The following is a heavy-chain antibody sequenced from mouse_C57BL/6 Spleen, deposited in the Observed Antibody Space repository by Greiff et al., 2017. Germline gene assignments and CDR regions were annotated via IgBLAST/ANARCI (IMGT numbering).Heavy chain of an antibody. CDR1: GFTFSSYG. D-gene: IGHD1-1*01. CDR2: ISSGGSYT. J-gene: IGHJ2*01. Sequence: EVQRVESGGDLVKPGGSLKLSCAASGFTFSSYGMSWVRQTPDKRLEWVATISSGGSYTYYPDSVKGRFTISRDNAKNTLYLQMSSLKSEDTAMYYCAREGGSREFDYWGQGTTLTVPS. CDR3: AREGGSREFDY. V-gene: IGHV5-6*01.